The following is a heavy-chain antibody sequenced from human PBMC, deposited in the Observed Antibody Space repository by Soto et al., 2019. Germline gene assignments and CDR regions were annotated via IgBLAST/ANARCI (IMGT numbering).Heavy chain of an antibody. J-gene: IGHJ4*02. CDR3: ARDDYPYYDDSSGYHFDY. D-gene: IGHD3-22*01. V-gene: IGHV3-48*01. Sequence: PGGSLRLSCAASGFFFSDYDMSWVRQAPGKGLEWVSYISDSSSTIHYADSVKGRFTISRDNAKNSLYLQMNSLRAEDTAVYYWARDDYPYYDDSSGYHFDYWGQGALVTVSS. CDR2: ISDSSSTI. CDR1: GFFFSDYD.